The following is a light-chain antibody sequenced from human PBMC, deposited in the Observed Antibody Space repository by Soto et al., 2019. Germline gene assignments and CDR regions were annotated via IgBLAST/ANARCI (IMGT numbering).Light chain of an antibody. CDR3: QQYGSSTPT. CDR2: GAS. Sequence: EIVLTQSPGTLSLSPGERATLSCRASQSVTSNYLAWYQQKPGQAPRLLIYGASSRATGIPDRFSGSGSGTDFTLTISRLEPEDFAVYYCQQYGSSTPTFGQGTRLEIK. J-gene: IGKJ5*01. CDR1: QSVTSNY. V-gene: IGKV3-20*01.